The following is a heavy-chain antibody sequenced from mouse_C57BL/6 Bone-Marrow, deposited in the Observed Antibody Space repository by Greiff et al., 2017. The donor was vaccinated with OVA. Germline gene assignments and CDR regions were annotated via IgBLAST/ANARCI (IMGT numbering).Heavy chain of an antibody. CDR1: GYSFPSYY. D-gene: IGHD2-1*01. V-gene: IGHV1-66*01. J-gene: IGHJ1*03. CDR3: ARGGSGLLWYHWYFDV. Sequence: VMLVESGPELVKPGASVKISCKASGYSFPSYYIHWVKQRPGQGLEWIGWIYPGSGNHKYNEKFKGKATLTADTSSSTAYMQLSSLTSEDSAVYYCARGGSGLLWYHWYFDVGGTGTTVTVSS. CDR2: IYPGSGNH.